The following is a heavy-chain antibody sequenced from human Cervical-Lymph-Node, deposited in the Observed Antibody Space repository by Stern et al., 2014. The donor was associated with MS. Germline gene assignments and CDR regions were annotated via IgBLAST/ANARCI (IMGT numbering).Heavy chain of an antibody. J-gene: IGHJ4*02. Sequence: QVTLKESGPTLVKPTQTVTLTCTLSGFSVATAGVGVGWIRQPPGKALEWLALLYWDDDKVYSPSLKNRLTIIKDTSKNQVVLTMTNVDPVDTATYYCAHSRVKYCRGGTCYSSLFDYWGQGTLVTVSS. CDR2: LYWDDDK. CDR1: GFSVATAGVG. V-gene: IGHV2-5*02. D-gene: IGHD2-15*01. CDR3: AHSRVKYCRGGTCYSSLFDY.